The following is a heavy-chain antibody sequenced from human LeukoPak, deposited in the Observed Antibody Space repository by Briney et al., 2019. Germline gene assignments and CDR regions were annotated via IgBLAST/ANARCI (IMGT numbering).Heavy chain of an antibody. V-gene: IGHV3-7*01. CDR3: ARDKTVDSSGYYELFDY. Sequence: GGSLRLSCAASGFTFSSYWMSWVRQAPGKGLEWVANIKQDGSEKYYVDSVKGRFTISRDNAKNSLYLQMNSLRAEDTAVYYCARDKTVDSSGYYELFDYWGQGTLVTVSS. CDR2: IKQDGSEK. J-gene: IGHJ4*02. D-gene: IGHD3-22*01. CDR1: GFTFSSYW.